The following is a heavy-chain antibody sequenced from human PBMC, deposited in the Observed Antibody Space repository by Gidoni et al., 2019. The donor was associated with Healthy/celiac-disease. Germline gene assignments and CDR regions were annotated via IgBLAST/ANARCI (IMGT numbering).Heavy chain of an antibody. J-gene: IGHJ4*02. CDR3: ARGPSIVGATNCDY. CDR1: GYTFPSYD. CDR2: MNPNSGNT. Sequence: QVQLVQSGAEVKKPGASVKVSCEASGYTFPSYDINWVRQATGQGLEWMGWMNPNSGNTGYAQKVQGRVTMTRNTSISTAYMELSSLRSVDTAVYYCARGPSIVGATNCDYWGQGTLVTVSS. V-gene: IGHV1-8*01. D-gene: IGHD1-26*01.